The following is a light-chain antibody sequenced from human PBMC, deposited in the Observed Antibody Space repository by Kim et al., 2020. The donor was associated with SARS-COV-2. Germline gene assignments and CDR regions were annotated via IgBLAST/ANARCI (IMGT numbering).Light chain of an antibody. Sequence: QSALTQPRSVSGSPGQSVTIFCTGTSSDVGGYNYVSWYQQHPGKAPKLMIYDVNKQPSGVPDRFSGSKSGNTASLTISGLQADDEADYYCCSYAGSHTWVFGGGTKLTVL. J-gene: IGLJ3*02. V-gene: IGLV2-11*01. CDR1: SSDVGGYNY. CDR3: CSYAGSHTWV. CDR2: DVN.